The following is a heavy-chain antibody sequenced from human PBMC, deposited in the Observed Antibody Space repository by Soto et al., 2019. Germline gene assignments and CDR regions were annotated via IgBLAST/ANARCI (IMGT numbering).Heavy chain of an antibody. CDR2: IYYSGST. CDR1: VGSISSYY. V-gene: IGHV4-59*01. D-gene: IGHD3-22*01. CDR3: ARGPEVTMIVEWVYGMDV. J-gene: IGHJ6*02. Sequence: PSQTLYLTCTVAVGSISSYYWSWIRQPPGKGLEWIGYIYYSGSTNYNPSLKIRVTISVDTSKNQFSLKLSSVTAADTAVYYCARGPEVTMIVEWVYGMDVWGQGTTVTASS.